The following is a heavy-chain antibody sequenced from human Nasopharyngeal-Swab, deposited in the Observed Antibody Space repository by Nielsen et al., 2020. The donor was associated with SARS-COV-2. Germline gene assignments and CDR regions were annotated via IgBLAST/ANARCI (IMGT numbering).Heavy chain of an antibody. J-gene: IGHJ4*02. Sequence: SVKVSCKASGYTFTTYYMHLVRQAPGQGLEWMGIINPSGGSTNYAQKFQDRVTMTRDTSTSTVYMELSSLRSEDTAVYYCARVRVYSYGSFDYWGKGNLFTVSS. CDR3: ARVRVYSYGSFDY. V-gene: IGHV1-46*01. CDR1: GYTFTTYY. D-gene: IGHD5-18*01. CDR2: INPSGGST.